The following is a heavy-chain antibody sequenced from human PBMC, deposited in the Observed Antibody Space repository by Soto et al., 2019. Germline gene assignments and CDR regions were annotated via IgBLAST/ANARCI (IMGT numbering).Heavy chain of an antibody. CDR2: IFYSGTT. D-gene: IGHD6-13*01. CDR3: ARGGYSSSWYYFDY. J-gene: IGHJ4*02. V-gene: IGHV4-59*01. CDR1: GGSINNYY. Sequence: PSETLSLTCTVSGGSINNYYWSWIWQPPGKGLEWIGNIFYSGTTNYNPSLKSRVTISVDTSKSQLSLKLSSVTTADTAVYYCARGGYSSSWYYFDYWGQGTLVTVSS.